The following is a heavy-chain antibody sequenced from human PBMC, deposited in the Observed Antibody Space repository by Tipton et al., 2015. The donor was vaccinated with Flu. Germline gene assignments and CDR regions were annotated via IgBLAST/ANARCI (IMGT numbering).Heavy chain of an antibody. V-gene: IGHV3-7*01. D-gene: IGHD2-2*01. CDR3: VRGQSWAIY. CDR1: GFSFSDYW. Sequence: SGFSFSDYWMSWVRQAPGAGLEWVANIKYDGSERQYVDSVRGRFTISRDNVKNSLYLYINSLRAEDTAVYFCVRGQSWAIYWGQGTPVTVSS. J-gene: IGHJ4*02. CDR2: IKYDGSER.